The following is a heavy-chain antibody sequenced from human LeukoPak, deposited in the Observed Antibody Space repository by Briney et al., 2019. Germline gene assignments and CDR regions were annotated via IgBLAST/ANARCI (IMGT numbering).Heavy chain of an antibody. J-gene: IGHJ4*02. CDR1: GFTFSNAW. D-gene: IGHD3-22*01. CDR2: IKSKTDGGTT. Sequence: GGSLRLSCAASGFTFSNAWMSWVRQAPGKGLEWVGRIKSKTDGGTTDYAAPVKGRFTISRDDSKNTLYLQMNSLKTEDTAVYYCTTDPAYYYDTLDYWGQGTLVTVSS. V-gene: IGHV3-15*01. CDR3: TTDPAYYYDTLDY.